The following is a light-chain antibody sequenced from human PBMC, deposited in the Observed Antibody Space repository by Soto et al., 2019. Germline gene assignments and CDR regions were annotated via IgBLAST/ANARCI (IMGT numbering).Light chain of an antibody. CDR3: QQRDNRPYT. V-gene: IGKV3-11*01. CDR2: HAS. J-gene: IGKJ2*01. Sequence: EIVLTQSPATLSLSPGERATLSCRASQSVSTYVAWYQQKPGQAPRLVLYHASNRATGIPARFSGSGSETDFTLTISSLEHEDFAFYYCQQRDNRPYTFGQGTRLEI. CDR1: QSVSTY.